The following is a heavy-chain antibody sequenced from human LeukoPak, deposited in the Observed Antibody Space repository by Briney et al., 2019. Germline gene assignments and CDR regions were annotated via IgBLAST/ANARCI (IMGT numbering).Heavy chain of an antibody. Sequence: GGSLRLSCAASGFTFSSYAMSWVRQAPGKGLEWLSAISGSGGSTYYADSVKGRFTISRDNSKNTLYLQMNSLRAEDTAIYYCAISLGSVVVTANDYWGQGTLVTVSS. CDR2: ISGSGGST. D-gene: IGHD2-21*02. J-gene: IGHJ4*02. CDR3: AISLGSVVVTANDY. CDR1: GFTFSSYA. V-gene: IGHV3-23*01.